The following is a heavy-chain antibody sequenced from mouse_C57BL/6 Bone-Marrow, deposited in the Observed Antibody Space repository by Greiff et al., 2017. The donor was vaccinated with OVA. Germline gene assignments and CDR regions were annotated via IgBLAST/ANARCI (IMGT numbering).Heavy chain of an antibody. Sequence: QVQLQQPGAELVKPGASVKLSCKASGYTFTSYWMHWVKQRPGQGLEWIGMIHPNSGSTNYNEKFKSKATLTVDKSSSTAYMQLSSLTSEDSAVYYCALYGSSYFFDDWGQGTTLTVSS. CDR2: IHPNSGST. CDR3: ALYGSSYFFDD. D-gene: IGHD1-1*01. CDR1: GYTFTSYW. J-gene: IGHJ2*01. V-gene: IGHV1-64*01.